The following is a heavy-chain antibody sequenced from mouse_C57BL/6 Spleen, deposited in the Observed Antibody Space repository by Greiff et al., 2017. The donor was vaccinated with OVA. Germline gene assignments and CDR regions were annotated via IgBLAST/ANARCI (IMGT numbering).Heavy chain of an antibody. CDR1: GYAFSSYW. V-gene: IGHV1-80*01. J-gene: IGHJ1*03. CDR2: IYPGDGDT. D-gene: IGHD1-1*01. Sequence: VMLVESGAELVKPGASVKISCKASGYAFSSYWMNWVKQRPGKGLEWIGQIYPGDGDTNYNGKFKGKATLTADKSSSTAYMQLSSLTSEDSAVYFCARSVITTVVGYFDVWGTGTTVTVSS. CDR3: ARSVITTVVGYFDV.